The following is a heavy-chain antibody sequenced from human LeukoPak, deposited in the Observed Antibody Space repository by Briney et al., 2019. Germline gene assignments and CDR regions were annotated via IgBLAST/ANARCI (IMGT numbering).Heavy chain of an antibody. Sequence: SETLSLTCAVYGGSFSGYYWSWIRQPPGKGLEWIGEINRSGSTNYNPSLKSRVTISVDTSKNQFSLKLSSVTAADTAVYYCARSNFWSGHYTPPGVHYWGQGTLVTVSS. CDR3: ARSNFWSGHYTPPGVHY. CDR1: GGSFSGYY. D-gene: IGHD3-3*01. CDR2: INRSGST. V-gene: IGHV4-34*01. J-gene: IGHJ4*02.